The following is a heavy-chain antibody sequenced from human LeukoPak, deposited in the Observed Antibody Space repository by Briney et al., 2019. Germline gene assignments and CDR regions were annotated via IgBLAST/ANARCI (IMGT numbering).Heavy chain of an antibody. Sequence: PGGSLRLSCAASGFTFSSYAMSWVRQAPGKGLEWVSAISGSGGSTYYADSVKGRFTISRDNSKNTLYLQMNSLRAEDTAVYYCAKGGYCSSTSCYNLDYWGQGTLVTVSS. V-gene: IGHV3-23*01. CDR2: ISGSGGST. J-gene: IGHJ4*02. CDR3: AKGGYCSSTSCYNLDY. D-gene: IGHD2-2*01. CDR1: GFTFSSYA.